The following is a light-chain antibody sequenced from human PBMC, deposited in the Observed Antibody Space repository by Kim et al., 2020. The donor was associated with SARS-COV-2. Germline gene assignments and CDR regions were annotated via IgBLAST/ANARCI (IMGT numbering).Light chain of an antibody. V-gene: IGKV1-39*01. CDR3: PQSFSAFEA. CDR1: LKVDTD. Sequence: ASLGDRVTITCLASLKVDTDLSWCKWKPGKAPKLLLYTASRLQNGGPSRFSGSGSGTEFSLTLTALQPQDFATLYCPQSFSAFEAFGGGTKVYSK. J-gene: IGKJ3*01. CDR2: TAS.